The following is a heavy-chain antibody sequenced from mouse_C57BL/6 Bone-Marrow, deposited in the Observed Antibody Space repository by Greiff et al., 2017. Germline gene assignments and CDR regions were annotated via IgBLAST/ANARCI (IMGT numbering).Heavy chain of an antibody. Sequence: EVKLMEPGGGLVKPGGSLQLPCAASGFTFSHYGMHWVRQAPEQGLEWVAYISSASSTLYYADTVKGRYTITRDNAKNNRNLQMSPLKSEDTAMYYCARVGHWYFDVWGTGTTVTVSS. V-gene: IGHV5-17*03. CDR2: ISSASSTL. CDR3: ARVGHWYFDV. CDR1: GFTFSHYG. J-gene: IGHJ1*03.